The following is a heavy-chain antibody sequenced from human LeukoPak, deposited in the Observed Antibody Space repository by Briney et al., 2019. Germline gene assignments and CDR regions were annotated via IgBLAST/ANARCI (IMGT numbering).Heavy chain of an antibody. Sequence: SETLSLTCAVYGGSFSGYYWSWIRQPPGKGLEWIGEINHSGSTNYNPSLKSRVTISVDTSKNQFSLKLSSVTAADTAVYYCARGRGYSYGYAYYYYGMDVWGQGTTVTVSS. D-gene: IGHD5-18*01. CDR3: ARGRGYSYGYAYYYYGMDV. V-gene: IGHV4-34*01. J-gene: IGHJ6*02. CDR1: GGSFSGYY. CDR2: INHSGST.